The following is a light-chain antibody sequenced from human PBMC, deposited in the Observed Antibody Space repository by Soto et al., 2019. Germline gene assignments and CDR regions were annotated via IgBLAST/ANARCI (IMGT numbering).Light chain of an antibody. CDR1: QSLRSSY. Sequence: GERATLSCWASQSLRSSYLAWYQRKPGQAPRLLMFGASRRATGIPDRFNGSGSGTDFILTISRLEPEDDAVYYCQQHGTSPYTFGQGTVLEIK. J-gene: IGKJ2*01. CDR2: GAS. V-gene: IGKV3-20*01. CDR3: QQHGTSPYT.